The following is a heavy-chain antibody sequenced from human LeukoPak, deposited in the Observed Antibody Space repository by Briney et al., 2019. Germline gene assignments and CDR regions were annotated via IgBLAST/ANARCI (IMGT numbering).Heavy chain of an antibody. D-gene: IGHD3-10*01. V-gene: IGHV4-61*08. CDR1: GGSISSGGYY. Sequence: SETLSLTCTVSGGSISSGGYYWSWIRQPPGKGLDWIGYIYYGGSTNYNPSLKSRVTISVDTSKNQFSLKLRSVTAADTAVYYCARGTIGSYTYWGQGTLVTVSS. J-gene: IGHJ4*02. CDR3: ARGTIGSYTY. CDR2: IYYGGST.